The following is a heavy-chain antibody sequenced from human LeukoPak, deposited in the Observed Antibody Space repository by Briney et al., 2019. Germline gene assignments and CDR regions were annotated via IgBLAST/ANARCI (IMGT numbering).Heavy chain of an antibody. D-gene: IGHD1-26*01. V-gene: IGHV3-33*07. CDR3: AFEIGRSQGAFDI. CDR1: GFSFSKNA. J-gene: IGHJ3*02. CDR2: IWNDGSDE. Sequence: PGGSLRLSCAASGFSFSKNAMYWVRQTPGKGLEWVAAIWNDGSDENYADSAKGRFTISSDNSKNTLYLQMNSLRAEDSAVYYCAFEIGRSQGAFDIWGQGTMITVSS.